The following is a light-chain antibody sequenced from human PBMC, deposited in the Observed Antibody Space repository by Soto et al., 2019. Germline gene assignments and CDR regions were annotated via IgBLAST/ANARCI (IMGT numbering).Light chain of an antibody. CDR1: QSVSSN. J-gene: IGKJ2*01. CDR2: GAS. CDR3: QQYNNWPPYT. Sequence: IVMTQSPATLSVSPGERATLSCRASQSVSSNIAWYQQKPGQAPRLLIYGASTRATGIPARFSGSGSGTEFTLTISSLQSEDFAVYYCQQYNNWPPYTFGQGTKLEIK. V-gene: IGKV3-15*01.